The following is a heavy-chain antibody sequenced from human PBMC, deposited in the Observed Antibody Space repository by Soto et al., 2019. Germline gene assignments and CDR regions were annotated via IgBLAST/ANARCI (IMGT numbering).Heavy chain of an antibody. V-gene: IGHV4-59*01. CDR2: IYYSGST. Sequence: LSLTCTVSGGSISSYYWSWIRQPPGKGLEWIGYIYYSGSTNYNPSLKSRVTISVDTSKNQFSLKLSSVTAADTAVYYCARASTGYYPAHYFDYWGQGTQVTVSS. CDR1: GGSISSYY. D-gene: IGHD3-9*01. J-gene: IGHJ4*02. CDR3: ARASTGYYPAHYFDY.